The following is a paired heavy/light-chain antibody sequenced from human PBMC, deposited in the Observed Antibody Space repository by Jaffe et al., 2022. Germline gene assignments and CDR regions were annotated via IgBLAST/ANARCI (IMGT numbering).Light chain of an antibody. J-gene: IGKJ4*01. V-gene: IGKV1-33*01. Sequence: DIQMTQSPSSLSASVGDRVTITCQASQDISNYLNWYQQKPGKAPKLLIYDASNLETGVPSRFSGSGSGTDFTFTISSLQPEDIATYYCQQYDNLPLSFGGGTKVEIK. CDR3: QQYDNLPLS. CDR2: DAS. CDR1: QDISNY.
Heavy chain of an antibody. CDR2: IYHSGST. J-gene: IGHJ5*02. V-gene: IGHV4-4*02. Sequence: QVQLQESGPGLVKPSGTLSLTCAVSGGSISSSNWWSWVRQPPGKGLEWIGEIYHSGSTNYNPSLKSRVTISVDKSKNQFSLKLSSVTAADTAVYYCARDKGTRLRFLEWLLWSNWFDPWGQGTLVTVSS. CDR1: GGSISSSNW. D-gene: IGHD3-3*01. CDR3: ARDKGTRLRFLEWLLWSNWFDP.